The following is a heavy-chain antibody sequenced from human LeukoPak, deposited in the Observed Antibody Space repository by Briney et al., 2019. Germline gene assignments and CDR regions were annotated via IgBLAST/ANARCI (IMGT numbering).Heavy chain of an antibody. CDR1: GFTFSSYG. D-gene: IGHD4-17*01. J-gene: IGHJ4*02. V-gene: IGHV3-23*01. Sequence: GGSLRLSCAVSGFTFSSYGMSWVRQAPGKGLEWVSIISGSGGSTYYADSVKGRFTISRGNSKNTLYLQMNSLRAEDTAVYYCAKDLGYGDYSVFDYWGQGTLVTVS. CDR2: ISGSGGST. CDR3: AKDLGYGDYSVFDY.